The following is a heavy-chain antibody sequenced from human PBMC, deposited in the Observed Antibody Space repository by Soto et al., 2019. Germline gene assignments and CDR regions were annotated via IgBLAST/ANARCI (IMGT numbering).Heavy chain of an antibody. V-gene: IGHV3-15*01. CDR2: IKSKTDGGTT. D-gene: IGHD5-18*01. Sequence: GGSLRLSCAASGFTFSNAWISWVRQAPGKGLEWVGRIKSKTDGGTTDYAAPVKGRFTISRDDSKNTLYLQMNSLKTEDTAVYYCTTSGYSYGFPDYWGQGTLVTVSS. CDR1: GFTFSNAW. J-gene: IGHJ4*02. CDR3: TTSGYSYGFPDY.